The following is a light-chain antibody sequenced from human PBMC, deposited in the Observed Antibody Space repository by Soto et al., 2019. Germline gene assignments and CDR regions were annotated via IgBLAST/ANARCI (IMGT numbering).Light chain of an antibody. V-gene: IGKV3-15*01. CDR1: QSVSSS. J-gene: IGKJ1*01. Sequence: EVVMTQSPATLSVSPGERATLSCRASQSVSSSLAWYQQKPGQAPRLLIYGASTRATGIPARFSGSGSETEFTLTSSSLHSDDVAVYYCQQYNNWWTFGQGTKVEIK. CDR3: QQYNNWWT. CDR2: GAS.